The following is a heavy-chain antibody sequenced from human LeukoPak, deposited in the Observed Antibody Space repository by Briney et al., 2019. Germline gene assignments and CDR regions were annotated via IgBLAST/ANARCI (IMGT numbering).Heavy chain of an antibody. Sequence: SETLSLTCTVSGGSISSYYWSWIRQPPGKGLEWIGYIYYSGSTNYNPSLKSRVTILVDTSKNQFSLKLSSVTAADTAVYFCARDLDTTVTMKGMDVWGKGTTVTVSS. D-gene: IGHD4-17*01. CDR3: ARDLDTTVTMKGMDV. CDR2: IYYSGST. J-gene: IGHJ6*04. CDR1: GGSISSYY. V-gene: IGHV4-59*01.